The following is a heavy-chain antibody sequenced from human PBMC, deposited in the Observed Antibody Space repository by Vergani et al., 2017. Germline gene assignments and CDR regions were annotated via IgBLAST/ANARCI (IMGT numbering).Heavy chain of an antibody. CDR2: LRYDGSNE. D-gene: IGHD2-2*01. CDR1: GFSFSTYG. J-gene: IGHJ6*02. V-gene: IGHV3-30*02. CDR3: ANSYCSSLSGYDFYGMEV. Sequence: QVQLVESGGGVVQPGGSLRLSCAASGFSFSTYGMHWVRQAPGRGLEWVAFLRYDGSNEYYGDAVKGRFIISRDNSKNMLSLEMHSLRPEDTAVYYCANSYCSSLSGYDFYGMEVWGQGTTVTVSS.